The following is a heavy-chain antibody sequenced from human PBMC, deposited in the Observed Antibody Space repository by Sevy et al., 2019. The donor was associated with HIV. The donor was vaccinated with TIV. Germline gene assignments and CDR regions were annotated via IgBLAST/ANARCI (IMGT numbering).Heavy chain of an antibody. D-gene: IGHD3-10*01. CDR2: IYSGGST. J-gene: IGHJ3*02. CDR1: GFTVSSNY. V-gene: IGHV3-53*01. CDR3: ARGQAYGSDPSGAFDI. Sequence: GGSLRLSCAASGFTVSSNYMSWVRQAPGKGLEGVSVIYSGGSTYYADSVKGRFTISRDNSKNMLYLQMNSLRAEDTAVYYCARGQAYGSDPSGAFDIWGQGTMVTVSS.